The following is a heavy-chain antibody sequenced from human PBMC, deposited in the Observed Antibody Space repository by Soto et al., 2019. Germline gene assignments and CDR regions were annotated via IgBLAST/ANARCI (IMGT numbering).Heavy chain of an antibody. CDR1: GFTFSNAW. CDR2: IKSKTDGGTT. J-gene: IGHJ4*02. Sequence: PGGSLRLSCAASGFTFSNAWMSWVRQAPGKGLEWVGRIKSKTDGGTTDYAAPVKGRFTISRDDSKNTLYLQMNSLKTEDTAVYYCTTDPIVVVIDTEYYYFDYWGQGTLVTVPS. CDR3: TTDPIVVVIDTEYYYFDY. V-gene: IGHV3-15*01. D-gene: IGHD2-21*01.